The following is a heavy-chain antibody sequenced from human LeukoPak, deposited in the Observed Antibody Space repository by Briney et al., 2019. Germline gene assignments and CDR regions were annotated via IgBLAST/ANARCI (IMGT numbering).Heavy chain of an antibody. CDR1: GGTFSSYA. J-gene: IGHJ4*02. D-gene: IGHD6-19*01. CDR3: ALFAVAGTGHIFDY. CDR2: IIPIFGTA. Sequence: ASVKVSCKASGGTFSSYAISWVRQAPGQGLEWMGGIIPIFGTANYAQKFQGRVTITADESTSTAYMELSSLRSEDTAVYYCALFAVAGTGHIFDYWGQGTLVTVSS. V-gene: IGHV1-69*13.